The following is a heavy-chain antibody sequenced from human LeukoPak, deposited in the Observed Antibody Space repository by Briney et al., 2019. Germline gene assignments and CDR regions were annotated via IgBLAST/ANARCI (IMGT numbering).Heavy chain of an antibody. CDR1: GYTFTGYY. J-gene: IGHJ4*02. CDR3: ARETVNYYYDSSGYEFDY. Sequence: ASVKVSCKASGYTFTGYYMHWVRQAPGQGLEWMGIINPSGGSTSYTQKFQGRVTMTRDTSTSTVYMELSSLRSEDTAVYYCARETVNYYYDSSGYEFDYWGQGTLVTVSS. CDR2: INPSGGST. V-gene: IGHV1-46*01. D-gene: IGHD3-22*01.